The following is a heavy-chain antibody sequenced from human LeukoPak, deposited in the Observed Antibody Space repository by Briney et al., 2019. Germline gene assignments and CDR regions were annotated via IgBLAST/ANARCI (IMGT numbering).Heavy chain of an antibody. V-gene: IGHV4-59*12. D-gene: IGHD3-22*01. CDR2: IYYSGST. J-gene: IGHJ4*02. CDR3: ARELYYDSSGFVY. Sequence: TSETLSLTCTVSGGSISSYYWSWIRQPPGKGLEWIGYIYYSGSTNYNPSLKSRVTISVDTSKNQFSLKLSSVTAADTAVYYCARELYYDSSGFVYRGQGTLVTVSS. CDR1: GGSISSYY.